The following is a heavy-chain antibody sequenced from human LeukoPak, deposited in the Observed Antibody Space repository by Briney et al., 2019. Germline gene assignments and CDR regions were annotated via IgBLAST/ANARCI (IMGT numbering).Heavy chain of an antibody. V-gene: IGHV5-10-1*01. CDR3: ARLCGERRIAAAGTFAWFDP. J-gene: IGHJ5*02. Sequence: GESLRTSCKGSGYSFTSYWIGWVRQMPGKGLEWMGSIYPSDSYTNYSPSFQGHVTISADKSISTSYLPWSSLKASDTAMYYCARLCGERRIAAAGTFAWFDPWGQGTLVTVSS. CDR1: GYSFTSYW. D-gene: IGHD6-13*01. CDR2: IYPSDSYT.